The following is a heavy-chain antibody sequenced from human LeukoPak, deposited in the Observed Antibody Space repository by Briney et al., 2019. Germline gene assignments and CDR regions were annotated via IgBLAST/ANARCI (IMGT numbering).Heavy chain of an antibody. Sequence: SETLSLTCAVYGGSFSGYYWSWIRQPPGKGLEWIGSIYYSGSTYYNPSLKSRVTISVDTSKNQFSLKLSSVTAADTAVYYCARPSYYYDSSGYYGWFDPWGQGTLVTVSS. V-gene: IGHV4-34*01. CDR3: ARPSYYYDSSGYYGWFDP. D-gene: IGHD3-22*01. CDR2: IYYSGST. CDR1: GGSFSGYY. J-gene: IGHJ5*02.